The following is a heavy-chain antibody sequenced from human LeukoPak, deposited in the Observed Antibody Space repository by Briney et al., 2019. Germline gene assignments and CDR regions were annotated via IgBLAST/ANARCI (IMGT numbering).Heavy chain of an antibody. CDR3: AKNQEQYSSGWYGYYFDY. D-gene: IGHD6-19*01. CDR2: ISGSGGST. J-gene: IGHJ4*02. Sequence: GGSLRLSCAASGFTFSSYAMSWVRQAPGKGLEWVSAISGSGGSTYYADSVKGRFTISRDNSKNTLYLQMNSLRAEDTAVYYCAKNQEQYSSGWYGYYFDYWGQGTLVTVSS. CDR1: GFTFSSYA. V-gene: IGHV3-23*01.